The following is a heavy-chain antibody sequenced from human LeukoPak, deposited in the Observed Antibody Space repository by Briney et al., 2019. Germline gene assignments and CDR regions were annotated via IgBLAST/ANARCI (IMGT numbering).Heavy chain of an antibody. V-gene: IGHV3-30*18. Sequence: GGSLRLSCAASGFTFSSYGMHWVRQAPGKGLEWVAVIPYDGSNKYYADSVKGRFTISRDNSKNTLYLQMNSLRAEDTAVYYCAKERTSDYYGMDVWGQGTTVTVSS. CDR3: AKERTSDYYGMDV. CDR1: GFTFSSYG. J-gene: IGHJ6*02. CDR2: IPYDGSNK.